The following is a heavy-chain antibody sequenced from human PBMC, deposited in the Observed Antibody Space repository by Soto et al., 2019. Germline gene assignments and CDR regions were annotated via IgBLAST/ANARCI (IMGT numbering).Heavy chain of an antibody. CDR2: IYYSGST. V-gene: IGHV4-31*03. D-gene: IGHD4-17*01. CDR1: GGSISSGGYY. J-gene: IGHJ3*02. Sequence: SETLSLTCTVSGGSISSGGYYWSWIRQHPGKGLEWIGYIYYSGSTYYNPSLKSRVTISVDTSKNQFSLKLSSATAADTAVYYCARDGYGDSNAFDIWGQGTMVTVSS. CDR3: ARDGYGDSNAFDI.